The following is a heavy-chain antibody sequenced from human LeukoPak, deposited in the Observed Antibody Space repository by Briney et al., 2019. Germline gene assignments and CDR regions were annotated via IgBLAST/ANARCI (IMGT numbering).Heavy chain of an antibody. CDR2: ISGSGGST. CDR3: ASLYRDY. Sequence: GGSLRLSCAASGFTFSTYDMSWVRQAPGKGLEWVLTISGSGGSTYYADSVKGRFTISRDNSKNTLYLQMNSLRAEDTAVYYCASLYRDYWGQGTLVTVSS. J-gene: IGHJ4*02. CDR1: GFTFSTYD. D-gene: IGHD5/OR15-5a*01. V-gene: IGHV3-23*01.